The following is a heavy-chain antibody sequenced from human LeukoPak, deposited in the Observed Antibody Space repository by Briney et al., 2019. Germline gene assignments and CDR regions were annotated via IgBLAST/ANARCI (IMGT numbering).Heavy chain of an antibody. CDR3: AKGVVYVDV. Sequence: GGSLRLSCAASGFAFSSSGIHWVRQAPGRGLEWVAFIRYDGSIKYYADSVKGRFTISRDNSKNTVSLEMNSLGGEDTAVYYCAKGVVYVDVWGRGTTATVSS. V-gene: IGHV3-30*02. D-gene: IGHD2-15*01. CDR1: GFAFSSSG. J-gene: IGHJ6*03. CDR2: IRYDGSIK.